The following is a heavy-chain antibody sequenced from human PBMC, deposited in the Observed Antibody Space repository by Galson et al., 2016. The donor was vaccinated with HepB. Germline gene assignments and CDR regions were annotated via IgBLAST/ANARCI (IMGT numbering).Heavy chain of an antibody. V-gene: IGHV3-30-3*01. CDR2: ISYDGNNK. D-gene: IGHD6-19*01. CDR1: GFTFSTYA. J-gene: IGHJ6*02. Sequence: SLRLSCAASGFTFSTYAMHWVRQAPGTGLEWMAVISYDGNNKYYADSVKGRVTIARDNSKNTPYLQMNSLRTEDTAVYYCARDHRPQWLVVPSLHYYYGMDVWGQGTTVTVSS. CDR3: ARDHRPQWLVVPSLHYYYGMDV.